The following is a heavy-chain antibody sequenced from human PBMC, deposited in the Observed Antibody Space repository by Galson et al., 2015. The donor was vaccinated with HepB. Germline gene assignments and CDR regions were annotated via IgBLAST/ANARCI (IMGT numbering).Heavy chain of an antibody. Sequence: SLRLSCAASGFTFNNYGMSWVRQAPGKGLEWVATVKQGGSEEYYVDSVKGRFTISRDNAKNSLFLQMSRLRAEDTAVYYCARGKVDSYLWGTYRFDHWGQGTLVTVSS. CDR2: VKQGGSEE. CDR3: ARGKVDSYLWGTYRFDH. J-gene: IGHJ4*02. D-gene: IGHD3-16*02. CDR1: GFTFNNYG. V-gene: IGHV3-7*03.